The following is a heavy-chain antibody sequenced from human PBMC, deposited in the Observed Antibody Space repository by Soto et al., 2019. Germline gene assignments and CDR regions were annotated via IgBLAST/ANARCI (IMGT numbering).Heavy chain of an antibody. J-gene: IGHJ4*02. V-gene: IGHV3-72*01. Sequence: HPGESLRLSCAASGFTFSDHYMDWVRQASGKGLEWVGRIRNKANSYTAEYAASVKGRFTISRDDSKNSLYLQMNSLKIEDTALYYCVRAGTGYQLDYWGQGTLVTVSS. D-gene: IGHD3-9*01. CDR3: VRAGTGYQLDY. CDR2: IRNKANSYTA. CDR1: GFTFSDHY.